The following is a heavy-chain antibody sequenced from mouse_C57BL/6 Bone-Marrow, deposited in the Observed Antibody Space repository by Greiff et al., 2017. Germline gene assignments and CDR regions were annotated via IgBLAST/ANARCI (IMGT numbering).Heavy chain of an antibody. CDR1: GYTFTSYG. V-gene: IGHV1-81*01. D-gene: IGHD1-1*01. J-gene: IGHJ2*01. CDR2: IYPSSGNT. CDR3: ARSITTVVARAY. Sequence: VKLVESGAELARPGASVKLSCKASGYTFTSYGISWVKQRTGQGLEWIGEIYPSSGNTYYNEKFKGKATLTADKSSSTAYMELRSLTSEDSAVYVYARSITTVVARAYWGQGTTLTVSS.